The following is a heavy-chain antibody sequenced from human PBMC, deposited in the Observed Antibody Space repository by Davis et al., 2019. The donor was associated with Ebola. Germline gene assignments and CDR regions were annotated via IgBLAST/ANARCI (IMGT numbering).Heavy chain of an antibody. CDR1: GFIFSDHY. D-gene: IGHD4-23*01. J-gene: IGHJ4*02. V-gene: IGHV3-72*01. CDR2: MRNKSKSYTT. Sequence: PGGSLRLSCAVSGFIFSDHYMDWVRQAPGKGLEWVARMRNKSKSYTTEYAASVKGRFTISRDDSKNTAYLQMNSLKTEDTAVYYCTSTVGGNSDYWGQGTLVTVSS. CDR3: TSTVGGNSDY.